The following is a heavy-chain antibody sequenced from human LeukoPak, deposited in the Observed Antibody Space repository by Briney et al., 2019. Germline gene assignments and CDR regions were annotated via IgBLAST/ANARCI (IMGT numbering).Heavy chain of an antibody. J-gene: IGHJ4*02. CDR2: ISYDGSSK. V-gene: IGHV3-30*18. Sequence: GRSLRLSCAASGFTFSSYGMHWVRQAPGKGLEWVAVISYDGSSKYYADSVKGRFTISRDNSKNTLYLQMNSLRAEDTAVYYCAKDHLWSGYSWGQGTLVTVSS. CDR1: GFTFSSYG. D-gene: IGHD3-3*02. CDR3: AKDHLWSGYS.